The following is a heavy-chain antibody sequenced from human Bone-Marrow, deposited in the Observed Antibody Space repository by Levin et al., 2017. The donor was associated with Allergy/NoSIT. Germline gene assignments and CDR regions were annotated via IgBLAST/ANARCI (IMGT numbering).Heavy chain of an antibody. Sequence: SQTLSLTCAVSGYSISSDSYWGWIRQPPGKGLEWIGSFYHSGSTYYNPSLKSRVTMSLDTSKNQFSLRLTSVTATDTAVYFCVRDQGNFRSGSDGYDVWGQGTLVTVSS. CDR3: VRDQGNFRSGSDGYDV. V-gene: IGHV4-38-2*02. D-gene: IGHD3-3*01. J-gene: IGHJ3*01. CDR1: GYSISSDSY. CDR2: FYHSGST.